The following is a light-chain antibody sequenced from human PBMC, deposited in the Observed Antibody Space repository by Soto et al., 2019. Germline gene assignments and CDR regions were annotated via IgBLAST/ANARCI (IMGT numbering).Light chain of an antibody. CDR1: SSDVGGYNY. CDR2: DVS. CDR3: SSYTSSSTLPYV. V-gene: IGLV2-14*03. J-gene: IGLJ1*01. Sequence: ALTQPASVSGSPGQSITISCTGTSSDVGGYNYVSWYQHHPGKAPKLMIYDVSNRPSGVSNRFSGSKSGNTASLTISGLQAEDEADYYCSSYTSSSTLPYVFGTGTKVTVL.